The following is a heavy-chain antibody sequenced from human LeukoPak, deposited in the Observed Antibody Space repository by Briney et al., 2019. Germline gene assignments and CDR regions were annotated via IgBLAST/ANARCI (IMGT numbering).Heavy chain of an antibody. CDR1: GFTVSSNY. Sequence: GGSLGLSCAASGFTVSSNYMSWVRQAPGKGLEWVAVIWYDGSNKYYADSVKGRFTISRDNSKNTLYLQMNSLRAEDTAVYYCARELVRGVIDYWGQGTLVTVSS. D-gene: IGHD3-10*01. V-gene: IGHV3-33*08. CDR2: IWYDGSNK. CDR3: ARELVRGVIDY. J-gene: IGHJ4*02.